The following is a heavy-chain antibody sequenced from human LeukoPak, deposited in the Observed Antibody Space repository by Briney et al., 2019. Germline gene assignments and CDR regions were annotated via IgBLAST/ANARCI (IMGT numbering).Heavy chain of an antibody. Sequence: PGGSLRLSCAASGFTFSDYYMSWIRQAPGKGLEWVSYISSSGSTIYYADSVKGRFTISRDNAKNSLYLQMNSLRAEDTAVYYCRLTGTTGQYGFDYWGQGTLVTVSS. V-gene: IGHV3-11*04. D-gene: IGHD1-7*01. J-gene: IGHJ4*02. CDR1: GFTFSDYY. CDR2: ISSSGSTI. CDR3: RLTGTTGQYGFDY.